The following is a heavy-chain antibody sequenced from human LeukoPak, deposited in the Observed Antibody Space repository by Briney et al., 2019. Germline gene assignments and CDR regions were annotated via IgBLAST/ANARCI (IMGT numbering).Heavy chain of an antibody. J-gene: IGHJ4*02. V-gene: IGHV3-7*01. CDR3: ARVGRVTTPRYCDY. Sequence: PGGSPRLSCAGSGFTFSSYWMTWVRQAPGKGLEWVANIEEYGRQIYYVDSVKGRFTISRDNAKNSVYLQMNSLRDEDTAVYYCARVGRVTTPRYCDYWGQGTLVTVSS. D-gene: IGHD4-17*01. CDR1: GFTFSSYW. CDR2: IEEYGRQI.